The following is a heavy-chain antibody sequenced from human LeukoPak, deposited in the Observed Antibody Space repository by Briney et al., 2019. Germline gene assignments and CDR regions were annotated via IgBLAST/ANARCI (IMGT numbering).Heavy chain of an antibody. CDR3: TRVGVGGY. D-gene: IGHD3-16*01. Sequence: GGSPRLSCAASGFTFTTFWMTWVRQAPGKGLEWVANISPDGSDKYYVDSVKGRFTISRDNAKDSLFLQMNSLRADDTAMYFCTRVGVGGYWGQGTLVTVSS. CDR2: ISPDGSDK. V-gene: IGHV3-7*01. CDR1: GFTFTTFW. J-gene: IGHJ4*02.